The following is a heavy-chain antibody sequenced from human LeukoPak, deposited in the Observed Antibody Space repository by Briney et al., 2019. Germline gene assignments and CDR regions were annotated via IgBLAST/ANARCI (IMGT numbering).Heavy chain of an antibody. V-gene: IGHV3-20*04. CDR2: INWNGCST. J-gene: IGHJ3*02. CDR3: ARGYSSATRGSGGAFDI. D-gene: IGHD6-19*01. CDR1: GFTFDDYG. Sequence: GGSLRLSCAASGFTFDDYGMSWVRQAPGKGLEWVSGINWNGCSTGYADSVKGRFTISRDNAKNSLYLQMNSLRGEDTALYYCARGYSSATRGSGGAFDIWGQGTMVTVSS.